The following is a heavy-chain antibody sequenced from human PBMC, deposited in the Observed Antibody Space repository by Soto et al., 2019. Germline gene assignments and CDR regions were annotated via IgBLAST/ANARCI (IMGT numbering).Heavy chain of an antibody. CDR3: ARGGSSSWYLHWFDP. CDR2: VWLDGSNK. Sequence: QVQLVESGGGVVQPGRSLRLSCAASGFTFSTYGLHWVRQAPGKGLEWVAVVWLDGSNKYYADSVKGRFTISRDNSKNTLDLQMNSLRAEDTAVYYCARGGSSSWYLHWFDPWGQGTLVTVSS. V-gene: IGHV3-33*01. D-gene: IGHD6-13*01. J-gene: IGHJ5*02. CDR1: GFTFSTYG.